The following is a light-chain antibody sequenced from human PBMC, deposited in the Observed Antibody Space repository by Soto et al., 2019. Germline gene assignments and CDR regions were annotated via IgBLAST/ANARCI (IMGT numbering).Light chain of an antibody. J-gene: IGKJ4*01. V-gene: IGKV3-15*01. Sequence: EIVMTQSPATLSVSPGERATLSCRASQSVSGNLAWYHQKPGQAPRLLIYGASTRATGIPARFSGSGSGTGFTLTISSLQSEDFALYYCQQSYSTPPLTFGGGTQVEIK. CDR3: QQSYSTPPLT. CDR2: GAS. CDR1: QSVSGN.